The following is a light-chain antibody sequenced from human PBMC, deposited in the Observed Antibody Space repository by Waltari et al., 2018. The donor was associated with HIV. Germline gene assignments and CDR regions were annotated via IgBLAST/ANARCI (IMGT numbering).Light chain of an antibody. J-gene: IGLJ3*02. V-gene: IGLV4-69*01. Sequence: QLVLTQSPSASASLGASVKFTCTLSSGHSNYDIAWHQQQPEKGARYLMKLNSDGSHSKGDGIPDRFSGSSSGAERYLTISSLQSEDEADYYCQTWDTGIRVFGGGTKLTVL. CDR2: LNSDGSH. CDR1: SGHSNYD. CDR3: QTWDTGIRV.